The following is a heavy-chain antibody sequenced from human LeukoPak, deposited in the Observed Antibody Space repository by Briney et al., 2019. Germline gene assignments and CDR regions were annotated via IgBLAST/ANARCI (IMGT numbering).Heavy chain of an antibody. CDR1: GFTFDDYA. CDR2: ISWNSGSI. J-gene: IGHJ4*02. Sequence: GGSLRLSCAASGFTFDDYAMHWVRQAPGKGLEWVSGISWNSGSIGYADSVKGRFTISRDNAKNSLYLQMNSLRAEDTALYYCAKDTSITMVRGVIKDWGQGTLVTVSS. D-gene: IGHD3-10*01. CDR3: AKDTSITMVRGVIKD. V-gene: IGHV3-9*01.